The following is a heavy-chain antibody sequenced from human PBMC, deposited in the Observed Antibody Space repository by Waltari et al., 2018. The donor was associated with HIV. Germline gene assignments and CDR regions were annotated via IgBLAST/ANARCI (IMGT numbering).Heavy chain of an antibody. CDR2: IYFTGGT. CDR3: ARRHSSWSWFDP. Sequence: QLQLQESGPGLVKPSETLSLTCTVSGDSVTSTGFSWGWIRQPPGKGLGWIGAIYFTGGTFYNPSLKSRVTISVDTSMNQFSLKLTSVTAADRAVYYCARRHSSWSWFDPWGQGTLVTVSS. D-gene: IGHD6-13*01. V-gene: IGHV4-39*01. CDR1: GDSVTSTGFS. J-gene: IGHJ5*02.